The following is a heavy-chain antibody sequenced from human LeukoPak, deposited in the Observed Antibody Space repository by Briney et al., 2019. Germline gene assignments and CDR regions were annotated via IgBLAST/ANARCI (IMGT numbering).Heavy chain of an antibody. D-gene: IGHD2-2*01. CDR2: IYSGGST. V-gene: IGHV3-53*01. CDR1: GFTVSSNY. J-gene: IGHJ3*02. Sequence: GGSLRLSCAASGFTVSSNYMSWVRQAPGKGLEWVSVIYSGGSTYYADSVKGRFTISRDNSKNTLYLQMNSLRAEDTAVYYCARGDIVVVPAEGRAFDIWGQGTMVTVSS. CDR3: ARGDIVVVPAEGRAFDI.